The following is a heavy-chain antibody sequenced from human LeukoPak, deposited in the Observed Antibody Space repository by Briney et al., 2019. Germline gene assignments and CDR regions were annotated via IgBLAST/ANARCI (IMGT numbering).Heavy chain of an antibody. V-gene: IGHV1-8*03. D-gene: IGHD2-2*01. CDR2: MNPNSGNT. CDR3: ARGRRATQPDPYSVVPAAILAPYEWELLE. J-gene: IGHJ4*02. CDR1: GYTFTSYY. Sequence: GASVKVSCKASGYTFTSYYMHWVRQAPGQGLEWMGWMNPNSGNTGYAQKFQGRVTITRNTSISTAYMELSSLRSEDTAVYYCARGRRATQPDPYSVVPAAILAPYEWELLEWGQGTLVTVSS.